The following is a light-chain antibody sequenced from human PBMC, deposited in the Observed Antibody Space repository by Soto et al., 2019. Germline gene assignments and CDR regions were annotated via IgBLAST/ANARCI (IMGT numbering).Light chain of an antibody. J-gene: IGKJ4*01. CDR1: QSVLHSSNNKNY. CDR2: WAS. CDR3: QQYYTAPLT. V-gene: IGKV4-1*01. Sequence: DIVMTQSPDSLAVSLGERATVNCKSSQSVLHSSNNKNYLAWYQQKPGQPPNLLIYWASTRESGVPDRFSGSGSGTDFTLTISSLQSEDVAVYYCQQYYTAPLTFGGGTKVEI.